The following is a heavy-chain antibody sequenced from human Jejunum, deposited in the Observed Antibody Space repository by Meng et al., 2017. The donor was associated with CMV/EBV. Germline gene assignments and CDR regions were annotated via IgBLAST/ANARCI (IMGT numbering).Heavy chain of an antibody. CDR2: ISAYSGAT. J-gene: IGHJ5*02. Sequence: CKTSGLTFTDYYMHWVRQAPGQGLEWMGRISAYSGATNYAQKFQGRVTITRDTSTSTAYLELSRLTSDDTAVYLCARYGDRIRLWGPSWGQGTLVTVSS. CDR3: ARYGDRIRLWGPS. V-gene: IGHV1-2*06. D-gene: IGHD7-27*01. CDR1: GLTFTDYY.